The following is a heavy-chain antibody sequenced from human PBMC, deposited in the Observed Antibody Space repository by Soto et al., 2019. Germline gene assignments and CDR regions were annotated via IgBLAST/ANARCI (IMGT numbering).Heavy chain of an antibody. CDR2: IYYSGST. V-gene: IGHV4-39*01. CDR3: ARQPNDFWSGSPSQFDY. J-gene: IGHJ4*02. Sequence: QLQPQESGPGLVKPSETLSLTCTVSGGSISSSSYYWGWIRQPPGKGLEWIGSIYYSGSTYYNPSLKSRVTISVDTSKNQFSLKLSSVTAADTAVYYCARQPNDFWSGSPSQFDYWGQGTLVTVSS. CDR1: GGSISSSSYY. D-gene: IGHD3-3*01.